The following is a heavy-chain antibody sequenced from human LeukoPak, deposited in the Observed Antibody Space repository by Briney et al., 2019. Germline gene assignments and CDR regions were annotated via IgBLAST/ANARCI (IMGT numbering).Heavy chain of an antibody. CDR2: ISSSDSTI. J-gene: IGHJ4*02. V-gene: IGHV3-48*03. CDR3: ARTVARIGY. Sequence: AGSLRLSCAASGFTFSSYEMNWVRQAPGKGLEWVSHISSSDSTIYYTDSVKGRFAISRDNSKNSLYLQMNSLRAEDTAIYYCARTVARIGYWGQGTLVTVSS. CDR1: GFTFSSYE. D-gene: IGHD4-23*01.